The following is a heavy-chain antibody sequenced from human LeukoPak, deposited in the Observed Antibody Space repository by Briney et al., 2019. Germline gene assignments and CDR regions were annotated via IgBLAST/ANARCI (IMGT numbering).Heavy chain of an antibody. J-gene: IGHJ4*02. CDR1: GGSISSGGYY. V-gene: IGHV4-30-2*01. Sequence: SQTLSLTCTVSGGSISSGGYYWSWIRQPPGKGLEWIGYIYHSGSTYYNPSLKSQVTISVDRSKNQFSLKLSSVTAADTAVYYCARDRIRGWELLLDYWGQGTLVTVSS. CDR2: IYHSGST. D-gene: IGHD2-15*01. CDR3: ARDRIRGWELLLDY.